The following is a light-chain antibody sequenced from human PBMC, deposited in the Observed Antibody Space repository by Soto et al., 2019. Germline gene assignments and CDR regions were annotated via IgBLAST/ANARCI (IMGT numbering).Light chain of an antibody. V-gene: IGKV1-9*01. Sequence: DIQLTQSPSLLSASRVDRVTITCRASHDISTFLAWYQQKPGKAPKLLIYEASTLQSGVPSRFSGSGSGTEFTLTISGLLPEDFAAYHCQQLYTLPFTFGQGTRLEI. CDR3: QQLYTLPFT. CDR1: HDISTF. CDR2: EAS. J-gene: IGKJ5*01.